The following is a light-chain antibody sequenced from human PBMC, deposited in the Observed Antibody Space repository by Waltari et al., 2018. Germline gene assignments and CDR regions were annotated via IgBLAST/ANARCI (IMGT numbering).Light chain of an antibody. Sequence: AIRLTQSPSSLPASTGDRVTITCRASQGISSYLAWYQQKPGKPPKLLIYAASTLQSGVPSRFSGSGSGTDFTLTISCLQSEDFATYYCQQYYSYPPLTFGGGTKVEIK. V-gene: IGKV1-8*01. CDR2: AAS. CDR3: QQYYSYPPLT. CDR1: QGISSY. J-gene: IGKJ4*01.